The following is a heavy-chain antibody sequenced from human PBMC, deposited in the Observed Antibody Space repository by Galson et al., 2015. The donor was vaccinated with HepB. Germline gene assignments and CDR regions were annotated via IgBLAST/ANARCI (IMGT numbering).Heavy chain of an antibody. Sequence: SLRLSCAASGFTFSSYAMHWVRQAPGKGLEWVGFIRSKAYGGTTEYAASVKGRFTISRDDSKSIAYLQMNSLKTEDTAVYYCTRGGSGSYYSTVYYYGMDVWGQGTTVTVSS. V-gene: IGHV3-49*04. CDR1: GFTFSSYA. CDR3: TRGGSGSYYSTVYYYGMDV. D-gene: IGHD3-10*01. J-gene: IGHJ6*02. CDR2: IRSKAYGGTT.